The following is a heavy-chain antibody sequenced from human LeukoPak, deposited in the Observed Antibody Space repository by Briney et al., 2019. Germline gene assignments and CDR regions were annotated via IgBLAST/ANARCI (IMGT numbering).Heavy chain of an antibody. V-gene: IGHV3-11*04. D-gene: IGHD5-24*01. CDR3: ARALRRDGLSGEGY. Sequence: GGSLRLSCAASGFTVSSNYMSWVRQAPGKGLEWVSYISSSGSTIYYADSVKGRFTISRDNAKNSLYLQMNSLRAEDTAVYYCARALRRDGLSGEGYWGQGTLVTVSS. CDR2: ISSSGSTI. CDR1: GFTVSSNY. J-gene: IGHJ4*02.